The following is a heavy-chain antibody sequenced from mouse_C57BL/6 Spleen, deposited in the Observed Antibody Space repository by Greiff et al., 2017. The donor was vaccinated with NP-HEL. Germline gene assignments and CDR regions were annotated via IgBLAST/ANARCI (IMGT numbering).Heavy chain of an antibody. Sequence: VQLKESGAELVRPGSSVKMSCKTSGYTFTSDGINWVKQRPGQGLEWIGYIYTGNGYTDYNEKFKGKATLTSDTSSNTAYMQLSSLTSEDAAIYFYARSDDGDAMDYWGQGTSVTVSS. CDR3: ARSDDGDAMDY. CDR1: GYTFTSDG. V-gene: IGHV1-58*01. D-gene: IGHD1-1*02. CDR2: IYTGNGYT. J-gene: IGHJ4*01.